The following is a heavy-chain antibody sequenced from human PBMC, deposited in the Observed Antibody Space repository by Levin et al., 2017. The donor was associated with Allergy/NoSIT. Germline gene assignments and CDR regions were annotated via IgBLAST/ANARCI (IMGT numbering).Heavy chain of an antibody. Sequence: KASETLSLTCTVSGGSISSYYWSWVRQSPGKGLEWIGYFYYDGTTNYSPSLKTRVTISGDTSKNQLSLKVNSVTAADTAVYYCARDRTLRSGGTTYYYGMDVWGQGTTVTVSS. J-gene: IGHJ6*02. D-gene: IGHD2-15*01. CDR2: FYYDGTT. CDR1: GGSISSYY. CDR3: ARDRTLRSGGTTYYYGMDV. V-gene: IGHV4-59*01.